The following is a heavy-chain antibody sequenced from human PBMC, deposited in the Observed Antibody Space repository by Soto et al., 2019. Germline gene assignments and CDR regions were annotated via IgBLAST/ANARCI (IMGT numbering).Heavy chain of an antibody. V-gene: IGHV3-15*01. CDR2: IKSKSDGETA. Sequence: GGSLRLSCAASGLTFSNVWMTWVRQAPGKGLEWVGRIKSKSDGETADVAAPVKARFTISRDDSKNTVFLGMNSLKSGDTALYYCAITAMINRDSSTSFEYWGRGTQVTVSS. D-gene: IGHD5-18*01. CDR1: GLTFSNVW. J-gene: IGHJ4*02. CDR3: AITAMINRDSSTSFEY.